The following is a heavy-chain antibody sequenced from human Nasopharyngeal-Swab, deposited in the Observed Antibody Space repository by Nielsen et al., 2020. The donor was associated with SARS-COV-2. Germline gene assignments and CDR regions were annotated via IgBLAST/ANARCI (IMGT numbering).Heavy chain of an antibody. CDR3: ANGPQGFDY. J-gene: IGHJ4*02. Sequence: GESLKISCAASGFSFDNYWMNWVRQVPGKGLEWVANMNQVGSEKYYVDSVKGRFTISRDNAKNSLYLQMNSLRGEDTAVYYCANGPQGFDYWGQGTLVTVSS. V-gene: IGHV3-7*01. D-gene: IGHD1-14*01. CDR1: GFSFDNYW. CDR2: MNQVGSEK.